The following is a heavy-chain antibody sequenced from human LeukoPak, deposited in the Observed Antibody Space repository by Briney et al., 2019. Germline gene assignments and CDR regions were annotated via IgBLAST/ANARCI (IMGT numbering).Heavy chain of an antibody. V-gene: IGHV1-69*13. CDR3: ARDVRYYDSSGYYGYYYGMDV. J-gene: IGHJ6*02. D-gene: IGHD3-22*01. CDR2: IIPIFGTA. CDR1: GGTFSSYA. Sequence: ASVKVSCKAPGGTFSSYAISWVRQAPGQGLEWMGGIIPIFGTANYAQKFQGRVTITADESTSTVYMELSSLRSEDTAVYYCARDVRYYDSSGYYGYYYGMDVWGQGTTVTVSS.